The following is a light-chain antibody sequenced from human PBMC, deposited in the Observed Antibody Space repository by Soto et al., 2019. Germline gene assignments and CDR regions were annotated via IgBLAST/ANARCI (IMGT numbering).Light chain of an antibody. J-gene: IGLJ1*01. CDR2: DTS. Sequence: AVVTQEPSLTVSPGGTVTLTCGSSTGAVTSGHYPYWFQQKPGQAPRTLIYDTSNKHSWTPARFSGSLLGGKAALTLSGAQPEDEAEYYCLLSYSGASNYVFGTGTKVTVL. CDR3: LLSYSGASNYV. CDR1: TGAVTSGHY. V-gene: IGLV7-46*01.